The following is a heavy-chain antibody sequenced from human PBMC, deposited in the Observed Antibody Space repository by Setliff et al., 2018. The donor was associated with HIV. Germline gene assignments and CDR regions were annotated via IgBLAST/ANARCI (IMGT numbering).Heavy chain of an antibody. Sequence: WASVKVSCKASGYIFTNYVIHWVRQAPGQRLEWLGWINAGNGDTRYSQKFQGRIYITRDTSATTVYMELSRLRSEDTGLYYCARGGPFLPFYFNFWGQGTLVTVSS. CDR3: ARGGPFLPFYFNF. CDR1: GYIFTNYV. D-gene: IGHD3-16*01. J-gene: IGHJ4*02. CDR2: INAGNGDT. V-gene: IGHV1-3*01.